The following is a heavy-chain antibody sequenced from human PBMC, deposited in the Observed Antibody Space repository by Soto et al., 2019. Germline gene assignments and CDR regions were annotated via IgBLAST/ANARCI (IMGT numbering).Heavy chain of an antibody. CDR2: IYPGGSDT. CDR1: GYSFSSYW. J-gene: IGHJ6*02. CDR3: ARQGGGDMRLTSYSYGMDV. V-gene: IGHV5-51*01. Sequence: PGESLKISCEGSGYSFSSYWIAWVRQMPGKGLEWMGIIYPGGSDTRYSPSFQGQVTISADKSIRTAYLQWSSLKASDTAIYYCARQGGGDMRLTSYSYGMDVWGQGTTVTVSS. D-gene: IGHD3-16*01.